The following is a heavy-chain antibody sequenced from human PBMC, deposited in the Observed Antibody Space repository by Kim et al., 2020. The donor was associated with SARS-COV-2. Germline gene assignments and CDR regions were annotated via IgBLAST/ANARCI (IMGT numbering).Heavy chain of an antibody. J-gene: IGHJ5*02. CDR1: GFTMNHFG. V-gene: IGHV3-30*18. CDR2: ISYEGSIK. Sequence: GGSLRLSCVASGFTMNHFGFHWVRQAPGKGLEWVAGISYEGSIKHYAEFSAGRLSISKDSSRNTVVLQMNRLTPEDTAVYYCAKRKEVFLLSGNFFDLWGQGTLVTVS. CDR3: AKRKEVFLLSGNFFDL. D-gene: IGHD1-26*01.